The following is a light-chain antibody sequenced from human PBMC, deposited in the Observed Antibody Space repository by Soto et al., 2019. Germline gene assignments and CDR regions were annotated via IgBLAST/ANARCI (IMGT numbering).Light chain of an antibody. V-gene: IGKV3D-15*01. J-gene: IGKJ1*01. CDR1: QTVGSN. Sequence: EIVMTQSPATLSVSPGERATLSFSASQTVGSNLAWYQQKPGQAPRLLIYGASTRASDTPARFSGSGSGTEFTLTISSLQSEDFAVYYCQQYYTTPTWTFGQGTKVDI. CDR2: GAS. CDR3: QQYYTTPTWT.